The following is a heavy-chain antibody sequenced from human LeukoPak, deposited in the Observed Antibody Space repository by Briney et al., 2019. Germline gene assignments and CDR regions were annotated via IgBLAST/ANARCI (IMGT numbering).Heavy chain of an antibody. CDR3: ARDTRDFDY. J-gene: IGHJ4*02. CDR2: INTNTGDP. CDR1: GYTFTNFA. D-gene: IGHD2-2*01. V-gene: IGHV7-4-1*02. Sequence: ASVKVSCKASGYTFTNFAVNWVRQAPGQGLEWMGWINTNTGDPAYARGFTGRFVFSLDTSVSTAYLQISSLKAEDTAIYYCARDTRDFDYWGQGTLVTVSS.